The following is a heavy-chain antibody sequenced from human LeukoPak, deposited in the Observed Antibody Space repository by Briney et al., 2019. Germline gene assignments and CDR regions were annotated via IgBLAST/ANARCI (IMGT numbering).Heavy chain of an antibody. J-gene: IGHJ4*02. CDR1: GYTFIRYG. CDR3: ARDTGYTFNFLGRSDPLTS. CDR2: ISAQSGDT. D-gene: IGHD5-18*01. V-gene: IGHV1-18*01. Sequence: ASVKVSCKASGYTFIRYGISWVRQAPGQGLEWMGWISAQSGDTNYAQKLQGRVTMTTDSSTNTAYMQLGSLRSDDTAVYYCARDTGYTFNFLGRSDPLTSWGQGTLVTVSS.